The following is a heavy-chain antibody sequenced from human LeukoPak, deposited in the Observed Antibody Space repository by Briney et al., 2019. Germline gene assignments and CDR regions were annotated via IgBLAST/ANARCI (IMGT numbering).Heavy chain of an antibody. CDR3: AREPSTFGTRRYFDY. CDR2: INHSGST. CDR1: GGSFSGYY. Sequence: SETLSLTCAVYGGSFSGYYWSWIRQPPGKGLEWIGEINHSGSTNYNPSLKSRVTISVDTSKNQFSLTLSSLTAADPAVYYCAREPSTFGTRRYFDYWGQGSLVTVSS. J-gene: IGHJ4*02. V-gene: IGHV4-34*01. D-gene: IGHD3-10*01.